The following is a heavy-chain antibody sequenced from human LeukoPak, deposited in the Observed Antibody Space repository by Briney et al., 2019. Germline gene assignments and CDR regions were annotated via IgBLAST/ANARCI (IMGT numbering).Heavy chain of an antibody. J-gene: IGHJ6*02. CDR2: ISGSGGST. Sequence: GGSLRLSCAASGFTFSSYAMSWVRQAPGKGLEWVSAISGSGGSTYYADSVKGRFTISRDNSKNTLYLQMNSLRAEDTAVYYCAKSGNHYDILTGYETDYCYYGMDVWGQGTTVTVSS. D-gene: IGHD3-9*01. CDR3: AKSGNHYDILTGYETDYCYYGMDV. CDR1: GFTFSSYA. V-gene: IGHV3-23*01.